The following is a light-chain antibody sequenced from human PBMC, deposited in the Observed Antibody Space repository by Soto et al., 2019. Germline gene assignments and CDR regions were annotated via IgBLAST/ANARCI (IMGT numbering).Light chain of an antibody. CDR2: AAS. J-gene: IGKJ2*01. CDR1: QSISSY. CDR3: QQSYRTPYT. V-gene: IGKV1-39*01. Sequence: DIQMTQSPSSLSASVGDRVTITCRASQSISSYLNWYQQNPGKAPKLLIYAASSLQSGLPSRFSGSRSGTDVTLTISSLQPEDFATYYCQQSYRTPYTFGQGTKLEIK.